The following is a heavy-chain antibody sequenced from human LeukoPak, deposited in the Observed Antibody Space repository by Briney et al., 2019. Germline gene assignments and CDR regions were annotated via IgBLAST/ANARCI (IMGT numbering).Heavy chain of an antibody. CDR2: ISSSSSDI. D-gene: IGHD4-23*01. J-gene: IGHJ6*02. V-gene: IGHV3-21*01. Sequence: GGSLRLSCAASGFTFSTYAMNWVRQAPGKGREWLSSISSSSSDIYYADSVKGRFTISRDNAKNSLYLQMNSLRAEDTAVYYCARIGGNYLGGYYYYGMDVWGQGTTVTVSS. CDR1: GFTFSTYA. CDR3: ARIGGNYLGGYYYYGMDV.